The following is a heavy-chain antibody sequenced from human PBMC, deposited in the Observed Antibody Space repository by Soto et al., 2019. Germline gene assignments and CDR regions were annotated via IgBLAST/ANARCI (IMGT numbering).Heavy chain of an antibody. J-gene: IGHJ4*02. V-gene: IGHV3-43*01. CDR2: ISWDGGST. D-gene: IGHD4-17*01. CDR3: AKADYGDYRVFDY. CDR1: GFTFDDYT. Sequence: EVQLVESGGVVVQPGGSLRLSCAASGFTFDDYTMHWVRQAPGKGLEWVSLISWDGGSTYYADSVKGRFTISRDNSKHSLYLQMNSLRTEDTALYYCAKADYGDYRVFDYWGQGTLVTVSS.